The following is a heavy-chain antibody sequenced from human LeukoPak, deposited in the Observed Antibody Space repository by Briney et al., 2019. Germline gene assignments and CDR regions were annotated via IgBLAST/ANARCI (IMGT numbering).Heavy chain of an antibody. D-gene: IGHD6-13*01. CDR1: GYTFTGYY. Sequence: ASVKVSCKASGYTFTGYYMHWVRQAPGQGLEWMGWINPNSGGTNYAQKFQGRVTMTRDTSISTAYMELSRLRSDDTAVYHCARVADSSSWYGGGSDYWGQGTLVTVSS. V-gene: IGHV1-2*02. CDR2: INPNSGGT. J-gene: IGHJ4*02. CDR3: ARVADSSSWYGGGSDY.